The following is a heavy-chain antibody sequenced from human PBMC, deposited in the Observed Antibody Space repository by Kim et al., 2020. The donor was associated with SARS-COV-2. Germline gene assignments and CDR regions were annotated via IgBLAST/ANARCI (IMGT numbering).Heavy chain of an antibody. D-gene: IGHD3-22*01. V-gene: IGHV4-59*13. CDR3: VTYYYDSSGYYFFDY. Sequence: SETLSLTCTVSGGSISSYYWSWIRQPPGKGLEWIGYIYYSGSTNYNPSLKSRVTISVDTSKNQFSLKPSSVTAADTAVYYCVTYYYDSSGYYFFDYWGQG. J-gene: IGHJ4*02. CDR2: IYYSGST. CDR1: GGSISSYY.